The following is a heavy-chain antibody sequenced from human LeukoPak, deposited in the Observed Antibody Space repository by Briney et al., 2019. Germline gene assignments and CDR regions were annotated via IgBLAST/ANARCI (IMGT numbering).Heavy chain of an antibody. V-gene: IGHV1-18*01. CDR3: ASSGNYDSSGYYPY. CDR1: GYTFTSYG. J-gene: IGHJ4*02. D-gene: IGHD3-22*01. CDR2: ISAYNGNT. Sequence: ASVKVSFKASGYTFTSYGISWVRQAPGQGLEWMGWISAYNGNTNYAQKLQGRVTMTTDTSTSTAYMELRSLRSDDTAVYYCASSGNYDSSGYYPYWGQGTLVTVSS.